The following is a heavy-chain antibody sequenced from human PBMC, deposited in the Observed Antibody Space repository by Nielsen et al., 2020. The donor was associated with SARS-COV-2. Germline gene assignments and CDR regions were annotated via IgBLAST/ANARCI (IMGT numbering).Heavy chain of an antibody. V-gene: IGHV4-31*03. CDR3: ARDRGITIFGVVINDAFDI. CDR2: IYYSGST. CDR1: GGSISSGGYY. J-gene: IGHJ3*02. D-gene: IGHD3-3*01. Sequence: SETLSLTCTVSGGSISSGGYYWSWIRQHPGKGLEWIGYIYYSGSTYYNPSLKSRVTISVDTSMNQFSLKLSSVTAADTAVYYCARDRGITIFGVVINDAFDIWGQGTMVTVSS.